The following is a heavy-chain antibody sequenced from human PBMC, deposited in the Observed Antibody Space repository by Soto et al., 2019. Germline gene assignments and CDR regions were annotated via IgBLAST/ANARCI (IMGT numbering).Heavy chain of an antibody. D-gene: IGHD4-17*01. V-gene: IGHV5-51*01. CDR2: IYPGDSDT. Sequence: GESLKISCKGSGYSFTSYWIGRVRQMPGKGLEWMGIIYPGDSDTRYSPSFQGQVTISADKSISTAYLQWSSLKASDTAMYYCARPAAYGDYVDYYFDYWGQGTLVTVSS. CDR1: GYSFTSYW. CDR3: ARPAAYGDYVDYYFDY. J-gene: IGHJ4*02.